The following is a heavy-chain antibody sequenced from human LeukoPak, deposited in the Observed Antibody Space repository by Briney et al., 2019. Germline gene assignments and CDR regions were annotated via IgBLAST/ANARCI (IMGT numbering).Heavy chain of an antibody. D-gene: IGHD3-10*01. CDR1: GFAFSRHG. V-gene: IGHV3-30*02. CDR2: IPYDGSNK. Sequence: GGSLRLSCAASGFAFSRHGIHWVRQAPGKGLEGVAFIPYDGSNKFYADSVKGRFTISRDNSKNTLYLQMNSLRTEDTSVYFCARDPSSGGFLDYWGQGTLVTVSS. CDR3: ARDPSSGGFLDY. J-gene: IGHJ4*02.